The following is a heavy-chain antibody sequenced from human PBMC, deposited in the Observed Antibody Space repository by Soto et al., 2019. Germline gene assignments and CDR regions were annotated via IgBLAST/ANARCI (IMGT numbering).Heavy chain of an antibody. CDR2: ISAFYGKT. CDR3: ARDSATPVRYYYYYGMDV. D-gene: IGHD2-2*01. Sequence: ASVKVSCKASGYTFTSYGISWVRQAPGQGLEWMGWISAFYGKTNYAQKFQGRVTITADESTSTAYMELSSLRSEDTAVYYCARDSATPVRYYYYYGMDVWGQGTTVTVSS. J-gene: IGHJ6*02. V-gene: IGHV1-18*01. CDR1: GYTFTSYG.